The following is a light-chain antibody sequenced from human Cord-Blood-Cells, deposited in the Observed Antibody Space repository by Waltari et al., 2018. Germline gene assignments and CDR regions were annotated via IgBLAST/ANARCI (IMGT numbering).Light chain of an antibody. CDR2: LNSDGSH. J-gene: IGLJ2*01. CDR3: QTWGTGIQV. CDR1: SGNSSYA. Sequence: QLVLTQSPSASASLGASVKLTCTLSSGNSSYAIAWHQQQPEKGPRYLMKLNSDGSHRKGDGIPDRFSCSSSGAERYLTISSLQSEDEADYYCQTWGTGIQVFGGGTKLTVL. V-gene: IGLV4-69*01.